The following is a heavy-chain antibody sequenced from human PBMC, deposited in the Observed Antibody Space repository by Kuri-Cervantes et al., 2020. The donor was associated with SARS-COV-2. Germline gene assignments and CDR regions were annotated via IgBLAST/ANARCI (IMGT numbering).Heavy chain of an antibody. CDR1: GGSFSGYY. CDR3: ARHEYSSSWVDY. CDR2: INHSGST. V-gene: IGHV4-34*01. Sequence: GSLRLSCAVYGGSFSGYYWSWIRQPPGKGLEWIGEINHSGSTNYNPSLKSRVTISVDTSKNQFSLKLSSVTAADTAVYYCARHEYSSSWVDYWGQGTLVTVSS. J-gene: IGHJ4*02. D-gene: IGHD6-13*01.